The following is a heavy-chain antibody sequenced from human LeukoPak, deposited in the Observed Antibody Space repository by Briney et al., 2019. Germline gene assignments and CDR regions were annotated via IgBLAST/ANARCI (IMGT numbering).Heavy chain of an antibody. V-gene: IGHV3-20*04. D-gene: IGHD3-16*01. CDR2: ITWNGDNT. Sequence: GGSLRLSCAGSGFTFEDYAMSWVRQGPGKGLEWVSGITWNGDNTGYADSVKGRFTISRDNAKNSLYLQMNSLRAEDTAVYYCAREGDTIGYYFDYWGQGTLVTVSS. CDR3: AREGDTIGYYFDY. J-gene: IGHJ4*02. CDR1: GFTFEDYA.